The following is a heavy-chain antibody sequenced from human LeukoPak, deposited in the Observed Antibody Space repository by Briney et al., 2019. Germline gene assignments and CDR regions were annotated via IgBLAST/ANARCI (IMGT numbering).Heavy chain of an antibody. V-gene: IGHV1-2*02. CDR3: ARGWFGEFNWFDP. Sequence: ASVKVSCKASGYTFTGYYMHWVRQAPGQGLEWMRWINPNSGGTNYAQKFQGRVTMTRDTSISTAYMELSRLRSDDTAVYYCARGWFGEFNWFDPWGQGTLVTVSS. CDR1: GYTFTGYY. CDR2: INPNSGGT. J-gene: IGHJ5*02. D-gene: IGHD3-10*01.